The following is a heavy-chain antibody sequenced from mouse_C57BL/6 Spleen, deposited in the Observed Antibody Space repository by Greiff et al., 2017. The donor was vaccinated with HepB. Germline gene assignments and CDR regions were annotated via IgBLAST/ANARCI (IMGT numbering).Heavy chain of an antibody. CDR3: ARPYDGYYGEGY. Sequence: QVQLQQPGAELVRPGTSVKLSCKASGYTFTSYWMHWVKQRPGQGLEWIGVIDPSDSYTNYNQKFKGKATLTVDTSSSTAYMQLSSLTSEDSAVYYCARPYDGYYGEGYWGQGTTLTVSS. V-gene: IGHV1-59*01. J-gene: IGHJ2*01. D-gene: IGHD2-3*01. CDR1: GYTFTSYW. CDR2: IDPSDSYT.